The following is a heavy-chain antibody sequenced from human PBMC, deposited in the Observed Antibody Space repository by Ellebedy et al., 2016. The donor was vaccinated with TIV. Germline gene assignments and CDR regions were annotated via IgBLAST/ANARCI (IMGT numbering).Heavy chain of an antibody. D-gene: IGHD4-23*01. V-gene: IGHV3-23*01. CDR1: GLTFSSHA. J-gene: IGHJ3*01. Sequence: GESLKISCAASGLTFSSHAMSWVRQAPGTGLEWVSSITESGGNTYSADSGKGRFTISRDNSKDTLFLQMNSLRAEDTAIYFCARDPVGVGPAFDVWGQGTMVTVSS. CDR2: ITESGGNT. CDR3: ARDPVGVGPAFDV.